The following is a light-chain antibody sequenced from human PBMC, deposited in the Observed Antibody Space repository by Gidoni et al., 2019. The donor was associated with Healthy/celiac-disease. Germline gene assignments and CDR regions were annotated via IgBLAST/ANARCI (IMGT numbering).Light chain of an antibody. V-gene: IGLV3-1*01. Sequence: RAASITCSGDKLGDKYACWYQQKPGQSPVLVIYQDSKRPSGIPERFSGSNSGNTATLTISGTQAMDEADYYCQAWDSSTYVFGTGTKVTVL. CDR2: QDS. J-gene: IGLJ1*01. CDR3: QAWDSSTYV. CDR1: KLGDKY.